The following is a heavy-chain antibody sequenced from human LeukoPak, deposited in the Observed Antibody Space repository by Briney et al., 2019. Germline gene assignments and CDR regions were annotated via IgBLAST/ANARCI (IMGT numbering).Heavy chain of an antibody. V-gene: IGHV4-61*08. Sequence: SETLSLTCTVSGGSISSGGYYWSWIRQPPGKGLEWIGYIYYSGSTNYNPSLKSRVTISVDTSKNQFSLKLSSVTAADTAVYYCARDYVTGTTRAARWFDPWGQGTLVTVSS. CDR2: IYYSGST. D-gene: IGHD1-20*01. J-gene: IGHJ5*02. CDR1: GGSISSGGYY. CDR3: ARDYVTGTTRAARWFDP.